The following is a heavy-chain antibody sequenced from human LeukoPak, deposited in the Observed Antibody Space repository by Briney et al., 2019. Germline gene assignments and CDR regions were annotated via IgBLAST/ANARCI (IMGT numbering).Heavy chain of an antibody. D-gene: IGHD1-1*01. J-gene: IGHJ4*02. Sequence: ASVKVSCKASGYTFTGYYMHWVRQAPGQGLEWMGWINPNSGDTNYAQKFQGRVTMTRDTSISTAYMDLSRLRSDDTAVYFCARATGDVSLLEDYWGQGTLVTVSS. V-gene: IGHV1-2*02. CDR3: ARATGDVSLLEDY. CDR2: INPNSGDT. CDR1: GYTFTGYY.